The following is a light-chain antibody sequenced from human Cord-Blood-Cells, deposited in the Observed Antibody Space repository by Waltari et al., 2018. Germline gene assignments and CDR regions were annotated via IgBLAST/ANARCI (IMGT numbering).Light chain of an antibody. J-gene: IGKJ1*01. CDR3: QQYNSYSRT. Sequence: DIQMTQSPSPLSASVGDRVTITCRASQSISSWLAWYQQKPGKAPKLLLYKSSSLESGVPSRFSGSGSGTEFTLTISSLQPDDFATYYCQQYNSYSRTFGQGTKVEIK. CDR1: QSISSW. CDR2: KSS. V-gene: IGKV1-5*03.